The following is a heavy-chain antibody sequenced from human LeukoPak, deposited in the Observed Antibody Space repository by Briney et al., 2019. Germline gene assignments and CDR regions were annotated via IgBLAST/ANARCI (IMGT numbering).Heavy chain of an antibody. CDR1: GYSFTSYW. CDR3: ARSASGSQYYFDY. J-gene: IGHJ4*02. D-gene: IGHD1-26*01. Sequence: GESLKISCKGSGYSFTSYWIGWVRQMPEKGLEWMGIIYPGDSDTRYSPSFQGQVTISVDKSSSTAYLQWSSLKASDTAMYYCARSASGSQYYFDYWGQGTLVTVSS. V-gene: IGHV5-51*01. CDR2: IYPGDSDT.